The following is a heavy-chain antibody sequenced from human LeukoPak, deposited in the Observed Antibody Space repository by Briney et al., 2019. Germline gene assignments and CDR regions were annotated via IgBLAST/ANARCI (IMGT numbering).Heavy chain of an antibody. J-gene: IGHJ4*02. D-gene: IGHD2-21*02. V-gene: IGHV3-21*01. Sequence: PGGSLRLSCEASGFTFTTYSMTWVRQAPGKGLEWVSIISSGSSAIFSADALKGRFTISRDNAKNSLYLQMNSLRAEDTAVYYCARAPRLVVTLFDYWGQGTLVTVSS. CDR3: ARAPRLVVTLFDY. CDR2: ISSGSSAI. CDR1: GFTFTTYS.